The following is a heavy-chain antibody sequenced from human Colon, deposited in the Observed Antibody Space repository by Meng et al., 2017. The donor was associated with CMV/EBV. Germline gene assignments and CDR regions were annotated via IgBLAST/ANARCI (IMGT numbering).Heavy chain of an antibody. D-gene: IGHD2-2*02. CDR3: AKDSVPAAIWIDAFDI. J-gene: IGHJ3*02. CDR2: ISNINYI. V-gene: IGHV3-21*01. CDR1: GFIFKNYI. Sequence: GESLKISCEASGFIFKNYIMHWVRQAPGKGLEWVSSISNINYIYQADSVKGRFTISRDNAKNSLSLLMNSLRPEDTAVYYCAKDSVPAAIWIDAFDIWGQGTMVTVSS.